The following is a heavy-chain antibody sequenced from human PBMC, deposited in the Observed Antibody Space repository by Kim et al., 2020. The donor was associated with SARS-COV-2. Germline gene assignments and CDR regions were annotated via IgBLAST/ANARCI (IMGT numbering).Heavy chain of an antibody. CDR3: ARRNYGLDY. J-gene: IGHJ4*02. V-gene: IGHV4-39*07. Sequence: GDTYYHPSLKSRVTISVDTSKNQFSLKLSSVTAADTAVYYCARRNYGLDYWGQGTLVTVSS. CDR2: GDT. D-gene: IGHD4-4*01.